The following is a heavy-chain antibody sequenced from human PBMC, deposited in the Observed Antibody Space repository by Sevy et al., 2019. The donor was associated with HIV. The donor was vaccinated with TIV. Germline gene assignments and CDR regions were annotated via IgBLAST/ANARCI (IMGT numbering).Heavy chain of an antibody. V-gene: IGHV3-30*18. CDR2: LSDEGSTK. D-gene: IGHD3-22*01. CDR3: AKEVGYYYDSSGYYSARGFDY. Sequence: GGSLRLSFAASGFTFSSYGMHWVRQAPGRGLGGVAVLSDEGSTKYYADSVKGGFPISRDNSKNTLYLQMNSLRAEDTAVYYCAKEVGYYYDSSGYYSARGFDYWGQGTLVTVSS. J-gene: IGHJ4*02. CDR1: GFTFSSYG.